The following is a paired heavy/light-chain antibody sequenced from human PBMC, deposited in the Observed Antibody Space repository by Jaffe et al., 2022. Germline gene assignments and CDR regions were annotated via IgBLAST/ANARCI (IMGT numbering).Light chain of an antibody. J-gene: IGLJ1*01. Sequence: QSVLTQPPSASGTPGQRVTISCSGSSSNIGSNYVYWYQQLPGTAPKLLIYRNNQRPSGFPDRFSGSKSGTSASLAISGLRSEDEADYYCAAWDDSLSGQVFGPGTKVTVL. CDR3: AAWDDSLSGQV. V-gene: IGLV1-47*01. CDR1: SSNIGSNY. CDR2: RNN.
Heavy chain of an antibody. D-gene: IGHD1-26*01. Sequence: EVQLVESGGGLVQPGRSLRLSCTVSGFPFGDYAVNWVRQAPGKGLEWVGFIRSRTYGGTTQYAASVKGTFTISRDDSKSIAYLQMNSLKTEDTAVYYCTRGSGNTGSYNGFDYWGQGTLVTVSS. CDR1: GFPFGDYA. J-gene: IGHJ4*02. CDR3: TRGSGNTGSYNGFDY. CDR2: IRSRTYGGTT. V-gene: IGHV3-49*04.